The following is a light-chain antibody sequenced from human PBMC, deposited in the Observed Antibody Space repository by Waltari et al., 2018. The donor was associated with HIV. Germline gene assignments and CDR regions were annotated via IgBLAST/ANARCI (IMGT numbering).Light chain of an antibody. J-gene: IGKJ4*01. Sequence: EIVLTQSPATLSLSPGKRATLSCRASQSIDNYLAWYQQKPGQAPRLLIYDANKRATGIPARFSGSGSGTDFTLTISSLEPEDFAVYYCQQRSNWPPLTFGGGTKVEIK. CDR1: QSIDNY. CDR2: DAN. CDR3: QQRSNWPPLT. V-gene: IGKV3-11*01.